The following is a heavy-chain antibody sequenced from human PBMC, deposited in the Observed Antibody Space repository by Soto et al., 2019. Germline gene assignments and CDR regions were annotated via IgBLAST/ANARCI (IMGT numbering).Heavy chain of an antibody. CDR1: GFIFSDAW. CDR3: AKDVGYSGSYTRNYYYYYGMDV. CDR2: ISWDAGTT. V-gene: IGHV3-43*01. D-gene: IGHD1-26*01. J-gene: IGHJ6*02. Sequence: GGSLRLSCAASGFIFSDAWINWVRQAPGKGLEWVALISWDAGTTYYADSVKGRFTISRVNSKNSLYLQMSSLRTEDTALYYCAKDVGYSGSYTRNYYYYYGMDVWGQGTTVTVSS.